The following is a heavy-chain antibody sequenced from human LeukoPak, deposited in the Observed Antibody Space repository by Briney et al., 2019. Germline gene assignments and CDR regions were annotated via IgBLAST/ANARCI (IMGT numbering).Heavy chain of an antibody. J-gene: IGHJ1*01. V-gene: IGHV4-59*01. Sequence: SETLSLTCSVSGGSISSYYWTWIRQPPGKGLEWIGYRYYSGSTTYNPSLKSRVTISVDTSKSQFSLKLISVTAADTAIYYCARVRGDFETEWGQGSLVTVSS. D-gene: IGHD3-16*01. CDR2: RYYSGST. CDR3: ARVRGDFETE. CDR1: GGSISSYY.